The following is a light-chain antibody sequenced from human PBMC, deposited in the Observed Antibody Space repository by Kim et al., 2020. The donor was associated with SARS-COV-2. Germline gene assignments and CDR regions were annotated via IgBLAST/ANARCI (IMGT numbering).Light chain of an antibody. Sequence: ASVGDRVTITCRASQGISSNVAWYQQKPGDVPKLLIYDASALLSGVPSRFSGSGSGTDFTLTISSLQPEDVATYYCQKYNGAPWTFGQGTKEDIK. CDR3: QKYNGAPWT. V-gene: IGKV1-27*01. CDR1: QGISSN. CDR2: DAS. J-gene: IGKJ1*01.